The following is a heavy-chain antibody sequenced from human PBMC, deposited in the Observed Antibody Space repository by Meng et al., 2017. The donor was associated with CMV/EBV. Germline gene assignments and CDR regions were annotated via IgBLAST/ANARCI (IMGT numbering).Heavy chain of an antibody. V-gene: IGHV3-23*01. CDR3: ARRDNTNWYSLDY. J-gene: IGHJ4*02. D-gene: IGHD7-27*01. Sequence: ATSGLTFSSYAMSWVRRAPGKGLEWVSSITSGGSGTYYADSVKGRFTISRDNSENTLYLQMSSLRADDTAVYFCARRDNTNWYSLDYWGQGTLVTVSS. CDR2: ITSGGSGT. CDR1: GLTFSSYA.